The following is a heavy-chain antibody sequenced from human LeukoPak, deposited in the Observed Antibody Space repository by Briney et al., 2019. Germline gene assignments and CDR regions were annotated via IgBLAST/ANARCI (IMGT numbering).Heavy chain of an antibody. D-gene: IGHD6-13*01. CDR1: GYSFTSYW. CDR3: ARPKQELVRNDAFDI. J-gene: IGHJ3*02. V-gene: IGHV5-51*01. CDR2: IYPGDSDT. Sequence: GESLKISRKGSGYSFTSYWIGWVRQMPGKGLEWMGIIYPGDSDTRYSPSFQGQVTISADKSISTAYLQWSSLKASDTAMHYCARPKQELVRNDAFDIWGQGTMVTVSS.